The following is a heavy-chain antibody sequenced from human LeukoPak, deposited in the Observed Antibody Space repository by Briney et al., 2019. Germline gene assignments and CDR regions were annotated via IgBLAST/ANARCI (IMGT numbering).Heavy chain of an antibody. V-gene: IGHV4-4*07. CDR1: GGSIISYY. J-gene: IGHJ4*02. Sequence: SETLSLTCTASGGSIISYYWSWIRQPAGKGLEWIGRIYTSGSTNYNPSLKSRVTMSVDTSKNQFSLRLSSVTAADTAVYYCARSFISVAGTFDSWGQGTLVTVSS. CDR3: ARSFISVAGTFDS. CDR2: IYTSGST. D-gene: IGHD6-19*01.